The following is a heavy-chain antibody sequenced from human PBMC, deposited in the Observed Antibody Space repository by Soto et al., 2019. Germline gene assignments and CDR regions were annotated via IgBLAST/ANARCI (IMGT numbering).Heavy chain of an antibody. CDR1: GFTFSNFA. V-gene: IGHV3-23*01. J-gene: IGHJ4*02. Sequence: GGSLRLSCAPSGFTFSNFAMSWVRQAPGKGLEWVSAISASAGTTYYSDSVKGRFTIYRDNSKNTLYVQMNSLRAEDTAIEYCANLGAYSTSAIDSWGQGALVTVSS. CDR3: ANLGAYSTSAIDS. D-gene: IGHD6-6*01. CDR2: ISASAGTT.